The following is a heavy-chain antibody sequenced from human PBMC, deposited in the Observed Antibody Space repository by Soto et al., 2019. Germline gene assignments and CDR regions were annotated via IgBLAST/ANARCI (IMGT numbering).Heavy chain of an antibody. CDR2: ISAYNGNT. V-gene: IGHV1-18*01. J-gene: IGHJ6*02. Sequence: GGSVEVSRKASGLTLSRYCFRLGGQGPWEGVEWMGWISAYNGNTNYAQKLQGRVTMTTDTSTSTAYMELRSLRSDDTAVYYCARFLEQWLVGYYYYGMDVWGQGTTVTVSS. CDR1: GLTLSRYC. CDR3: ARFLEQWLVGYYYYGMDV. D-gene: IGHD6-19*01.